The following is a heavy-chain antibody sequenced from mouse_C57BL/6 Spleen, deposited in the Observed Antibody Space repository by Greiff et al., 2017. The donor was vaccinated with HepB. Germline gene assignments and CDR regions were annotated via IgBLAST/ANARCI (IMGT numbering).Heavy chain of an antibody. Sequence: QVQLQQPGAELVKPGASVKLSCKASGYTFTSYWMQWVKQRPGQGLEWIGEIDPSDSSTNYNQKFKGKATWTVDTSSSTAYMQLSSLTSEDSAVYYCARSSRDYWGQGTTLTVSS. CDR1: GYTFTSYW. J-gene: IGHJ2*01. CDR3: ARSSRDY. CDR2: IDPSDSST. V-gene: IGHV1-50*01.